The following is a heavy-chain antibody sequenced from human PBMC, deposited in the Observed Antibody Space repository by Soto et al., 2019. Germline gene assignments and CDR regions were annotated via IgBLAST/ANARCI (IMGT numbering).Heavy chain of an antibody. CDR2: ISYDGSNK. D-gene: IGHD5-12*01. CDR1: GFTFSSYG. V-gene: IGHV3-30*18. Sequence: PGGSLSLSCAASGFTFSSYGMHWVRQAPGKGLGWVAVISYDGSNKYYADSVKGRFTISRDNSKNTLYLQMKSLSAEDTAVYYCAKDRRDGYNLDAFDIWGQGTMVTVSS. CDR3: AKDRRDGYNLDAFDI. J-gene: IGHJ3*02.